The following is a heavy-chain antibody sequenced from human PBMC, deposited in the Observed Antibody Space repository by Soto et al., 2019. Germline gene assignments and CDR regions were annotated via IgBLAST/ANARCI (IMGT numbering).Heavy chain of an antibody. CDR3: ARSVFP. CDR2: IYYSGGT. J-gene: IGHJ5*02. CDR1: GGSISSGGYS. Sequence: QVQLQEPGPGLVKPSQTLSLTCTVSGGSISSGGYSWTWIRQHPGKGLEWIGYIYYSGGTYYNPSLKSRVTISVDTSKTQFSLKLSSVTAADTAVYYCARSVFPWGQGTLVTVSS. V-gene: IGHV4-31*03.